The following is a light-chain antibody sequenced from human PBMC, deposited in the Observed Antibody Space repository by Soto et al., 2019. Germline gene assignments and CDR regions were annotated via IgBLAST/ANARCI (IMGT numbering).Light chain of an antibody. CDR2: AAS. Sequence: IRMTQSPSSLSAATGDRVTITCRASQSISTYLAWYQQKPGKAPKLLIHAASSLQSGVPSRFSGSGSETDFTLTIGSLQPEDIGSYYCQQSYSTPYTFGQGTKLEIK. CDR3: QQSYSTPYT. V-gene: IGKV1-39*01. J-gene: IGKJ2*01. CDR1: QSISTY.